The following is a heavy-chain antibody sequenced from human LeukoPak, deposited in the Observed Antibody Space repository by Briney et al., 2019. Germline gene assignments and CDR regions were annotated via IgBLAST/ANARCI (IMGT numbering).Heavy chain of an antibody. D-gene: IGHD4-17*01. Sequence: SVNVSCKASGGTFSSYAISWVRQAPGQGLEWMGGIIPIFGTANYAQKFQGRVTITADESTSTAYMELSSLRSEDTAVYYCAREGGGDYGSNYFDYWGQGTLVTVSS. CDR2: IIPIFGTA. CDR1: GGTFSSYA. J-gene: IGHJ4*02. CDR3: AREGGGDYGSNYFDY. V-gene: IGHV1-69*01.